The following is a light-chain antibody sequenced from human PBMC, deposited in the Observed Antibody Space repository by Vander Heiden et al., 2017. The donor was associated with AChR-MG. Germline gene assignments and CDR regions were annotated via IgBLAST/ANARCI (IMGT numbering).Light chain of an antibody. V-gene: IGLV4-69*01. CDR2: VNSDGSH. Sequence: QVVLTPSPSASASLGASVTLTCTLTSGRRSDAIEWHQQQPERGPRYLMKVNSDGSHTKGDGIPDRFSGSRSGAEFYLSISSLQSEDEADYYCQTWGTGFRVFGGGTKLTVL. CDR1: SGRRSDA. CDR3: QTWGTGFRV. J-gene: IGLJ3*02.